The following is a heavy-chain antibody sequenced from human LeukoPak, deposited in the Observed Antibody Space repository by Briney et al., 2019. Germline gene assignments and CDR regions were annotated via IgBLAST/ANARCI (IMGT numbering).Heavy chain of an antibody. CDR1: GGSISSYY. CDR3: ARRGKEQLVFDY. CDR2: IYYSGST. J-gene: IGHJ4*02. D-gene: IGHD6-13*01. Sequence: SETLSLACTVSGGSISSYYWSWIRQPPGKGLEWIGYIYYSGSTNYNPSLKSRVTISVDTSKNQFSLKLSSVTAADTAVYYCARRGKEQLVFDYWGQGSLVTVSS. V-gene: IGHV4-59*08.